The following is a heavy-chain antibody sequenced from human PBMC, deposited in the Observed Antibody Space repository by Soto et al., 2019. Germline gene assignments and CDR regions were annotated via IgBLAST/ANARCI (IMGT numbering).Heavy chain of an antibody. CDR3: ARQRYCSGGSCYLFDN. V-gene: IGHV1-8*01. J-gene: IGHJ4*02. CDR2: MNPNSGNT. CDR1: GYTFTSYD. Sequence: ASVKVSCKASGYTFTSYDINWVRQATGQGLEWMGWMNPNSGNTGYAQKFQGRVTMTRNTSISTAYMELSSLRSEDTAVYYCARQRYCSGGSCYLFDNWGQETLVTLSS. D-gene: IGHD2-15*01.